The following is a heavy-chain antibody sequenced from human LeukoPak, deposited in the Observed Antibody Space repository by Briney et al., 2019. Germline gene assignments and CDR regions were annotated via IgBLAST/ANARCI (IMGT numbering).Heavy chain of an antibody. Sequence: GESLKISCKGSGYSFTSYRIGWVRQMPGKGLEWMGIIYPGDSDTRYSPSFQGQVTISADKSISTAYLQWSSLKASDTAVYCCARHKQGYNYYYGMDVWGKGTTVTVSS. CDR2: IYPGDSDT. J-gene: IGHJ6*04. CDR3: ARHKQGYNYYYGMDV. CDR1: GYSFTSYR. V-gene: IGHV5-51*01.